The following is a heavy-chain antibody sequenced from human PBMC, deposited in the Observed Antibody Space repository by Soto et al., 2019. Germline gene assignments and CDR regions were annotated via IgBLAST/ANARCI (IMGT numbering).Heavy chain of an antibody. Sequence: SVKVSCKASGGTFSSYAISWVRQAPGQGLEWMGGIIPIFGTANYAQKFQGRVTITADKSTSTAYMELSSLRSEDTAVYYCASPAYDFWSGYVYGMGVWGQGTTVTVSS. J-gene: IGHJ6*02. D-gene: IGHD3-3*01. CDR2: IIPIFGTA. CDR1: GGTFSSYA. V-gene: IGHV1-69*06. CDR3: ASPAYDFWSGYVYGMGV.